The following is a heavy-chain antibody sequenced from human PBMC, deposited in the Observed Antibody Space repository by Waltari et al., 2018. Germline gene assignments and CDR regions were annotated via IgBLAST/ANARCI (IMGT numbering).Heavy chain of an antibody. CDR1: GFTFSSSW. V-gene: IGHV3-7*01. CDR3: VRGSGWGSYSEW. J-gene: IGHJ4*02. Sequence: EVHLVESGGDLVQPGGSLRLSCLASGFTFSSSWMSWVRQSPGKALDLVSNIRQEGNDKNHVDSVKVRLTRSRDNANNPLLRQMNSVRDEDTAVYYCVRGSGWGSYSEWWGQGSLVIVSS. CDR2: IRQEGNDK. D-gene: IGHD3-3*01.